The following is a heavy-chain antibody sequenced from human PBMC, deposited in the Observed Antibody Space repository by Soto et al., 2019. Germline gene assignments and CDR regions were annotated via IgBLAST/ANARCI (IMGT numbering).Heavy chain of an antibody. Sequence: GGSLRLSCAASGFTFSSYSMNWVRQAPGKGLEWVSSISSSSSYIYYGDSVKGRFTISRDNAKNSRYLQMNSLRAEDTAVYYCARCSGGSCYSWEYFQHWGQGTLVTVSS. D-gene: IGHD2-15*01. CDR3: ARCSGGSCYSWEYFQH. V-gene: IGHV3-21*01. CDR2: ISSSSSYI. J-gene: IGHJ1*01. CDR1: GFTFSSYS.